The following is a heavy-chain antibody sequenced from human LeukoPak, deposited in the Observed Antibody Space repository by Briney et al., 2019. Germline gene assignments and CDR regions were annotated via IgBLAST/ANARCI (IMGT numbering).Heavy chain of an antibody. CDR1: GGSISSSSYY. CDR3: ARLGYSGYDYYFDY. J-gene: IGHJ4*02. D-gene: IGHD5-12*01. V-gene: IGHV4-39*01. CDR2: IYYSGST. Sequence: PSETLSLTCTVYGGSISSSSYYWGWIRQPPGKGLEWIGSIYYSGSTYYNPSLKSRVTISVDTSKNQFSLKLSSVTAADTAVYYCARLGYSGYDYYFDYWGQGTLVTVSS.